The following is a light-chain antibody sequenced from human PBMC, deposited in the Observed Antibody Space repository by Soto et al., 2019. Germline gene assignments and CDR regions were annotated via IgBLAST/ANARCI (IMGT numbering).Light chain of an antibody. CDR1: SSNIGSNY. V-gene: IGLV1-47*01. CDR2: RNN. J-gene: IGLJ3*02. Sequence: QSVLTQPPSASGTPGQRVTISCSGSSSNIGSNYVYWYQQLPGTAPKLLIYRNNQRPSGVPDRFSGSKSGTSASLAISGLRFEAEADYYCAAWYDRLSGWVFGGGTKLTV. CDR3: AAWYDRLSGWV.